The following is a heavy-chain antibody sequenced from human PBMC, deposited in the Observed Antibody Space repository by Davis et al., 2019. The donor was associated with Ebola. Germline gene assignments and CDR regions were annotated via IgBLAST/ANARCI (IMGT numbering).Heavy chain of an antibody. CDR2: ISSSGSTI. Sequence: GESLKISCAASGFTFSSYSMNWVRQAPGKGLEWVSYISSSGSTIYYADSVKGRFTISRDNAKNSLYLQMNSLRAEDTAVYYCARGVTMIAHFDYWGQGTLVTVSS. J-gene: IGHJ4*02. D-gene: IGHD3-22*01. CDR3: ARGVTMIAHFDY. CDR1: GFTFSSYS. V-gene: IGHV3-48*04.